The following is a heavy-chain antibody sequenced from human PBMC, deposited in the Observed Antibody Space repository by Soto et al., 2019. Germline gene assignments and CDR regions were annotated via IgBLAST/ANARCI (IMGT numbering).Heavy chain of an antibody. CDR2: VSYDGPNK. V-gene: IGHV3-30*18. CDR1: GFTFSNFG. CDR3: AQGGYVSDWSNPGDD. J-gene: IGHJ4*02. D-gene: IGHD6-19*01. Sequence: GGSLRLSCTASGFTFSNFGMHWVRQAPGKGLEWLAVVSYDGPNKFYADSVKGRFTISRDNSRNTLFLQMNGLRTEDTAVYFCAQGGYVSDWSNPGDDWGQGIQVTVSS.